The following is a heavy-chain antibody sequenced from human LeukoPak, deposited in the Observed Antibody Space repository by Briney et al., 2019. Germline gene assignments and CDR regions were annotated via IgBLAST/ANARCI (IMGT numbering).Heavy chain of an antibody. Sequence: GGSLRLSCAASGFTFSNYGMHWVRQAPGKGLEWVAFIRYDEINKYYADSLKGRFTISRDNSKNTLYLQMSSLRAEGTAVYYCARTNLWGSNWFDPWGQGTLVTVSS. D-gene: IGHD3-16*01. CDR1: GFTFSNYG. CDR3: ARTNLWGSNWFDP. CDR2: IRYDEINK. V-gene: IGHV3-30*02. J-gene: IGHJ5*02.